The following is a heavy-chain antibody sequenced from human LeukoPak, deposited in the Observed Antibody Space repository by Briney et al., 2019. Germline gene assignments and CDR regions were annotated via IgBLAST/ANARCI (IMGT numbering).Heavy chain of an antibody. V-gene: IGHV6-1*01. CDR2: TYYRSKWYN. J-gene: IGHJ4*02. D-gene: IGHD6-19*01. CDR1: GDSVSSNSAA. CDR3: ARADRNDWYVDN. Sequence: SQTLSLTCAISGDSVSSNSAAWNWIRQSPSRGLEWLGRTYYRSKWYNDYAVSVKSRITINPDTSKNQFSLKLSSVTAADTAIYYCARADRNDWYVDNWGQGTLVTVSS.